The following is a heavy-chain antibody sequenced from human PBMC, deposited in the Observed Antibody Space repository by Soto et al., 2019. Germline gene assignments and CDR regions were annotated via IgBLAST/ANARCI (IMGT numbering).Heavy chain of an antibody. V-gene: IGHV3-64*01. Sequence: EVQLVESGGGLVQPGGSLRLSCAASGFTFNTYAMHWVRQAPGKGLEFVSAISPNGASTYYANTVKGRFTISRDNSKNTLYLQMGSLTTDDLAVYYCARDRCPNSVCYAPSDYWGQGTLVTVSS. D-gene: IGHD2-8*01. CDR1: GFTFNTYA. CDR3: ARDRCPNSVCYAPSDY. J-gene: IGHJ4*02. CDR2: ISPNGAST.